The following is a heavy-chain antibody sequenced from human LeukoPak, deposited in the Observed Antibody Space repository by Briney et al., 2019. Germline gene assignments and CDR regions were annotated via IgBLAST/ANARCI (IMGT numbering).Heavy chain of an antibody. J-gene: IGHJ4*02. D-gene: IGHD3-9*01. CDR1: GYTFTGYY. CDR3: ARSPDILTGENFDY. V-gene: IGHV1-2*02. Sequence: ASVKVSCKASGYTFTGYYMHWVRQAPGQGLEWMGWINLNSGGTNDAQKFQDRGTMTRDTSISTAYMELSRLRSDDTAVYYCARSPDILTGENFDYWGQGTLATVSS. CDR2: INLNSGGT.